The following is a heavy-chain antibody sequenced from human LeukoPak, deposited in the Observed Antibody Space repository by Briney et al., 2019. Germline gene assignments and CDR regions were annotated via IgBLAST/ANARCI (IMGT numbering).Heavy chain of an antibody. D-gene: IGHD6-19*01. Sequence: SETLSLTCAVYGGSFSGYYWSWIRQPPGKGLEWIGEINHSGSTNYNPSLKSRVSISVDTSKNQFSLKLSSVTAADTAVYFCARDYVGVAGTFDYWGQGTLVTVSS. J-gene: IGHJ4*02. V-gene: IGHV4-34*01. CDR1: GGSFSGYY. CDR3: ARDYVGVAGTFDY. CDR2: INHSGST.